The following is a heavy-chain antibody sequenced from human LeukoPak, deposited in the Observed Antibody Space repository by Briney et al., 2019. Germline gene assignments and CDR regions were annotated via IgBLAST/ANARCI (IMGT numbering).Heavy chain of an antibody. CDR3: ATGVHGIAAAGDYYFDY. D-gene: IGHD6-13*01. V-gene: IGHV4-39*07. CDR1: GGSIRSSNYY. J-gene: IGHJ4*02. CDR2: IYHSGST. Sequence: PSETLSLTCNVSGGSIRSSNYYWGWIRQPPGKGLEWIGNIYHSGSTYYNPSLKSRVTISVDTSKNQFSLKLSSVTAADTAVYYCATGVHGIAAAGDYYFDYWGQGTLVTVSS.